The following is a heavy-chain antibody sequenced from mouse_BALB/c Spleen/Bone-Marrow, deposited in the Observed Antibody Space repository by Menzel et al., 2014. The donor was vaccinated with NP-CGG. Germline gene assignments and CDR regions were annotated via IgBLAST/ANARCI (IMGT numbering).Heavy chain of an antibody. CDR2: IYPYNGGT. J-gene: IGHJ2*01. CDR3: ARLGRDY. Sequence: AQLQQPGPELVKPGASEKISCKASGYTFTDYNMHWVKQSHGKSLECIGYIYPYNGGTGYNQKFKSKATLTVDNSSSTAYMELRSLTSEDSAVYYCARLGRDYWGQGTPLTVSS. V-gene: IGHV1S29*02. D-gene: IGHD4-1*01. CDR1: GYTFTDYN.